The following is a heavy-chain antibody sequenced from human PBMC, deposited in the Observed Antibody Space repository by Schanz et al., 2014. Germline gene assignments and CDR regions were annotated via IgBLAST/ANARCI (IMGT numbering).Heavy chain of an antibody. J-gene: IGHJ4*02. Sequence: QVQVVQSGAEVKKPGASVKVSCKASGGTFSSFGINWVRQAPGQGLEWMGWISAYNGNTNYAQKLQGRVTMTTDTSTSTSYMELTSLRFDDTAVYYCARDFSAYVGNYFDYWGQGTLVTVSS. CDR1: GGTFSSFG. CDR2: ISAYNGNT. CDR3: ARDFSAYVGNYFDY. D-gene: IGHD5-12*01. V-gene: IGHV1-18*01.